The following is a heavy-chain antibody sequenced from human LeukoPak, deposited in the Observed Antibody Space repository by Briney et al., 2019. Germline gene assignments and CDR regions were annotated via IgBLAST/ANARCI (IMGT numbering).Heavy chain of an antibody. D-gene: IGHD1-26*01. CDR2: ISSSTSYI. J-gene: IGHJ4*02. CDR3: TRGASQRELLPGY. V-gene: IGHV3-21*01. Sequence: GGSLRLSCAASGFTFSTYSMNWVRQAPGKGLEWVSSISSSTSYIYYADSVKGRFTISRDNAKNSLYLQMNRLRVEGTAVYYCTRGASQRELLPGYWGQGTLVTVSS. CDR1: GFTFSTYS.